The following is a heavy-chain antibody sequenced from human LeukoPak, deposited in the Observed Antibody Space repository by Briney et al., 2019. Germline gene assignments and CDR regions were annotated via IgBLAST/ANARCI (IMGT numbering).Heavy chain of an antibody. CDR2: INHSGST. CDR1: GFTFSSYW. J-gene: IGHJ4*02. Sequence: PGGSLRLSCAASGFTFSSYWMSWVRQAPGKGLEWVGEINHSGSTNYNPSLKSRVTISVDTSKNQFSLKLSSVTAADTAVYYCASYHGEDYFDYWGQGTLVTVSS. CDR3: ASYHGEDYFDY. D-gene: IGHD4-17*01. V-gene: IGHV4-34*01.